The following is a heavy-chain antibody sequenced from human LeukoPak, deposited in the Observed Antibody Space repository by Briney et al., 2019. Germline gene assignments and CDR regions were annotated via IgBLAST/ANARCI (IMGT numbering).Heavy chain of an antibody. J-gene: IGHJ6*02. CDR1: GGSISSYY. D-gene: IGHD3-10*01. V-gene: IGHV4-59*01. CDR2: IYYSGST. Sequence: SETLSLTCTVSGGSISSYYWSWIRQPPGKGLEWIGYIYYSGSTNYNPSLKSRVTISVDTSKNQFSLKLSSVTAADTAVYYCARWGLWFGGGVGYYGMDVWGQGTTVTVSS. CDR3: ARWGLWFGGGVGYYGMDV.